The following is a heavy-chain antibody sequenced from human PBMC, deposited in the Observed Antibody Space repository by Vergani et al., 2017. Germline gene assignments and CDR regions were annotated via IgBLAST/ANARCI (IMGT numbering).Heavy chain of an antibody. J-gene: IGHJ1*01. CDR2: ISSGGGDI. D-gene: IGHD3-10*01. Sequence: EVQLLESGGGLVQPGGSRRLSCAGAGFTFDTYTMAYVRQAPGKRLEWVATISSGGGDIFYADSVKGRFTISRDSSKNTLFRQMNSLKDEDTAVYYCTTAWGLYYLHGEYFQYWGRGTLVSVSS. CDR3: TTAWGLYYLHGEYFQY. CDR1: GFTFDTYT. V-gene: IGHV3-23*01.